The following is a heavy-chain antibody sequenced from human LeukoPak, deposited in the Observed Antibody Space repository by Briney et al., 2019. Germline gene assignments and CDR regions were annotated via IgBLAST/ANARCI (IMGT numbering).Heavy chain of an antibody. CDR3: ARDLGGGTHYYYFYYMDV. Sequence: ASVKVSCKASGYTFTSYAMNWVRQAPGQGLEWMGWISPYNGNTNYAQKLQGRVTMTTDTSTNTAYMELRSLISDDTAVYYCARDLGGGTHYYYFYYMDVWGKGTTVTISS. V-gene: IGHV1-18*01. J-gene: IGHJ6*03. CDR2: ISPYNGNT. CDR1: GYTFTSYA. D-gene: IGHD1-26*01.